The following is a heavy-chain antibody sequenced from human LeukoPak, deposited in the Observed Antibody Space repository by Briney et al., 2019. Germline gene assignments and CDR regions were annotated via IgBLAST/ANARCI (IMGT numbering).Heavy chain of an antibody. CDR1: GYTFTGYY. CDR2: INPNSGGT. CDR3: ARSATVTTPTGSYYYYYMDV. V-gene: IGHV1-2*02. D-gene: IGHD4-17*01. Sequence: ASVKVSCKASGYTFTGYYMHWVRQAPGQGLEWMGWINPNSGGTNYAQKFQGRVTMTRDTSISTAYMELSRLRSDDTAVYYCARSATVTTPTGSYYYYYMDVWGKGTTVTVSS. J-gene: IGHJ6*03.